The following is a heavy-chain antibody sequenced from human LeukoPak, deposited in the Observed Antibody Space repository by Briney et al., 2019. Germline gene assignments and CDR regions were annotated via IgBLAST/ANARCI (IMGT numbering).Heavy chain of an antibody. D-gene: IGHD6-19*01. CDR1: GGSISSYY. J-gene: IGHJ4*02. CDR3: ARGYSSGWFSYYFDY. V-gene: IGHV4-59*01. CDR2: IYYSGST. Sequence: SETLSLTCTVSGGSISSYYWSWIRQPPGKGLEWIGYIYYSGSTNYNPSLKSRVTISVDTSKNQFSLKLSSVTAADTAVYYCARGYSSGWFSYYFDYWGQGTLVTVSS.